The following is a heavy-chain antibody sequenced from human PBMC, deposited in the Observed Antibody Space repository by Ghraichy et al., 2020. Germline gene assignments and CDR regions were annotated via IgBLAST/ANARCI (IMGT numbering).Heavy chain of an antibody. V-gene: IGHV3-74*01. CDR1: GFTFRSYW. CDR3: TRDLPRPTYTWNNGEGEKRTNY. Sequence: GGSLRLSCAASGFTFRSYWMHLVRQAPGKGLEWVSRINSDGSITNYADSVKGRFTISRDNAKNTLYLEINSVRADDTAVYYCTRDLPRPTYTWNNGEGEKRTNYWGQGTLLTVAS. J-gene: IGHJ4*02. CDR2: INSDGSIT. D-gene: IGHD1/OR15-1a*01.